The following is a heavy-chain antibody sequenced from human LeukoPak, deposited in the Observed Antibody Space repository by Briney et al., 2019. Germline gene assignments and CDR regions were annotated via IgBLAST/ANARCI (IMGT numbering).Heavy chain of an antibody. V-gene: IGHV3-23*01. J-gene: IGHJ6*02. D-gene: IGHD6-13*01. CDR3: AKVKVSSSWQVFYYGMDV. CDR2: ISGSGGST. Sequence: GGSLRLSCAASGFTFSSYAMHWVRQAPGKGLEWVSAISGSGGSTYYADSVKGRFTISRDNSKNTLYLQMNSLRAEDTAVYYCAKVKVSSSWQVFYYGMDVWGQGTTVTVSS. CDR1: GFTFSSYA.